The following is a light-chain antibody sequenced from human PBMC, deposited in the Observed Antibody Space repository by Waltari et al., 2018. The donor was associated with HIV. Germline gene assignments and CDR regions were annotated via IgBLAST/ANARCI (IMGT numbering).Light chain of an antibody. CDR2: EVS. CDR3: SSYTSSSTYV. Sequence: QSALTQPASVSGSPGPSIPLSCPGTSSYVGCCNSGPWYQQHPGKAPKLIIYEVSNRPSGVSNRFSGSKSGNTASLTISGLQAEDEADYYCSSYTSSSTYVFGTGTKVTVL. CDR1: SSYVGCCNS. J-gene: IGLJ1*01. V-gene: IGLV2-14*01.